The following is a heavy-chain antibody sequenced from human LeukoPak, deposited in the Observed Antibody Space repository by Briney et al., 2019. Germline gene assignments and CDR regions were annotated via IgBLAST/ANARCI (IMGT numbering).Heavy chain of an antibody. V-gene: IGHV1-2*02. D-gene: IGHD3-22*01. CDR2: INPNSGGT. J-gene: IGHJ4*02. Sequence: ASVKVSCKASGGTFSSYAISWVRQAPGQGLEWMGWINPNSGGTNYAQKFQGRVTMTRDTSISTAYMELSRLRSDDTAVYYCARVDYYSSGAYYWGQGTLVTVPS. CDR3: ARVDYYSSGAYY. CDR1: GGTFSSYA.